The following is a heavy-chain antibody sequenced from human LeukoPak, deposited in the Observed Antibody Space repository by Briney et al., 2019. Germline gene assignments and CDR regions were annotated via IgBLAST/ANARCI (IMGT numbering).Heavy chain of an antibody. Sequence: ASVKVSCKASGYTFTSYGISWVRQAPGQGLEWMGWISAYNGNTNYAQKLQGRVTMTTDTSTSTAYMELRSLRSDDTAVYYCARVSLDYYGSGSYYGGWFDPWGQGTLVTVSS. V-gene: IGHV1-18*01. D-gene: IGHD3-10*01. CDR1: GYTFTSYG. CDR2: ISAYNGNT. CDR3: ARVSLDYYGSGSYYGGWFDP. J-gene: IGHJ5*02.